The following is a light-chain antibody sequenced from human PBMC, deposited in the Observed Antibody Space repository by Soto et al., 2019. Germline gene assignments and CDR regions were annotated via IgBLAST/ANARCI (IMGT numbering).Light chain of an antibody. V-gene: IGKV1-39*01. CDR3: QQSYSSPLYT. J-gene: IGKJ2*01. CDR1: QTISTY. Sequence: DIQMTQSPSSLSASVGDRVTITCRASQTISTYLNWYQQKPGKGPKLLIYGASSLQSGVPSRFSGSGSGTDFTLTISSLQPEDFATYFCQQSYSSPLYTFGQGPSWRS. CDR2: GAS.